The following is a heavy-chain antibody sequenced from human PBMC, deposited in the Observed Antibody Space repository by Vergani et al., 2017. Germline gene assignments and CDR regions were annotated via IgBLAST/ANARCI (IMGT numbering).Heavy chain of an antibody. J-gene: IGHJ4*02. CDR2: VNPEGTNT. Sequence: EVQLVESGGGLVQPGGSLRLSCAASGFTFSRHWMHWVRQAPGKGLVWVSRVNPEGTNTPYADSVEGRFTISRDNAKNMMYLQLNSLRDEDTAVYYCARDGRIDAEGTELEYWGQGTLVTVSS. CDR1: GFTFSRHW. D-gene: IGHD1-14*01. CDR3: ARDGRIDAEGTELEY. V-gene: IGHV3-74*01.